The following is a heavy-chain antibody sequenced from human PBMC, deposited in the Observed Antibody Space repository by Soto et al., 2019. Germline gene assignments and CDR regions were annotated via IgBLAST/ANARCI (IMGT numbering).Heavy chain of an antibody. J-gene: IGHJ5*02. CDR3: AREEAQYDFWSGYYLP. V-gene: IGHV3-20*04. CDR1: GFTFDDYG. D-gene: IGHD3-3*01. Sequence: GGSLRLSCAASGFTFDDYGMSWVRQAPGKGLEWVSGINWNGGSTGYADSVKGRFTISRDNAKNSLYLQMNSLRAEDTALYYCAREEAQYDFWSGYYLPWGQGTLVTVSS. CDR2: INWNGGST.